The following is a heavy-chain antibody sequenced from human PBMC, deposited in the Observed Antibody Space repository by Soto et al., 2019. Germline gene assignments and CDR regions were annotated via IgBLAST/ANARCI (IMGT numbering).Heavy chain of an antibody. CDR1: GFTFSSYA. V-gene: IGHV3-30-3*01. D-gene: IGHD2-15*01. CDR3: ARDVEVVVAAKPTRWFDP. J-gene: IGHJ5*02. CDR2: ISYDGSNK. Sequence: GGSLRLSCAASGFTFSSYAMHWVRQAPGKGLEWVAVISYDGSNKYYADSVKGRFTISRDNSKNTLYLQMNSLRAEDTAVYYCARDVEVVVAAKPTRWFDPWGQGTLVTVSS.